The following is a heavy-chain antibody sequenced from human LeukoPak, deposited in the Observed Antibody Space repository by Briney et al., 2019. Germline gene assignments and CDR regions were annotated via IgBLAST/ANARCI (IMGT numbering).Heavy chain of an antibody. CDR1: GFTFSSYG. CDR3: AKDIGGTDY. V-gene: IGHV3-30*18. D-gene: IGHD1-26*01. J-gene: IGHJ4*02. CDR2: ISYDGSNK. Sequence: GGSLRLSCAASGFTFSSYGMHWVRQAPGKGLEWVAVISYDGSNKYYADSVKGRFTISRDNSKNTLYLQMNSLRAEDTALYCCAKDIGGTDYWGQGTLVTVSS.